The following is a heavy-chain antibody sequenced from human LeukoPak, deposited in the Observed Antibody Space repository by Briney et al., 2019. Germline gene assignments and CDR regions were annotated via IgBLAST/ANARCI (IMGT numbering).Heavy chain of an antibody. CDR3: AVGVYYFDY. CDR2: ISSSGSIV. J-gene: IGHJ4*02. D-gene: IGHD3-10*01. V-gene: IGHV3-48*03. CDR1: GFTFSSYE. Sequence: GGSLRLSCAASGFTFSSYEMNWVRQAPGKGLEWVSYISSSGSIVYSADSVKGRFTISRDNAKNSLYLQMNSLRAEDTAVYYCAVGVYYFDYWGQGTLVTVSS.